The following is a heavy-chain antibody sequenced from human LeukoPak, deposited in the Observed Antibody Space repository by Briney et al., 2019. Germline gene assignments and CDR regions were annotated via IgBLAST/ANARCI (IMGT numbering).Heavy chain of an antibody. CDR2: ISGSGGST. J-gene: IGHJ4*02. V-gene: IGHV3-23*01. CDR3: AKGTYSSSPRDY. CDR1: GFTFSSWA. Sequence: PGGSLRLSCAASGFTFSSWAMSWVRQAPGKGLEWVSAISGSGGSTYYAGSVKGRSTISRDNSKNTLFLQMNSLRAEDTAVYYCAKGTYSSSPRDYWGQGTLVTVSS. D-gene: IGHD6-6*01.